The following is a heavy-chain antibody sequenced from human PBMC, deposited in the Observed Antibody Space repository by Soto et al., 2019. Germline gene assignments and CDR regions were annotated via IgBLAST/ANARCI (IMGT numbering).Heavy chain of an antibody. V-gene: IGHV4-39*01. CDR1: GGSISSSSYY. J-gene: IGHJ4*02. Sequence: PSETLSLTCTVSGGSISSSSYYWGWIRQPPGKGLEWIGSIYYSGSTYYNPSLKSRVTISVDTSKNQFSLKLSSVTAADTAVYYCARVLLSRLCGDFKVFDYWGQGTTVTVSS. CDR3: ARVLLSRLCGDFKVFDY. D-gene: IGHD4-17*01. CDR2: IYYSGST.